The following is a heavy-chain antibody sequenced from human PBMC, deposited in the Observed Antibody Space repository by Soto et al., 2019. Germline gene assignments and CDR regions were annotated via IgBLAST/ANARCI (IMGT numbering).Heavy chain of an antibody. CDR2: IIPILGIA. D-gene: IGHD6-13*01. CDR1: GGTFSSYT. J-gene: IGHJ5*02. Sequence: QVQLVQSGAEVKKPGSSVKVSCKASGGTFSSYTISWVRQAPGQGLEWMGRIIPILGIANYAQKFQGRVTIPADKSTSTAYMELSSLRSEDTAVYYCARGSYSSSWYGQDWFDPWGQGTLVTVSS. CDR3: ARGSYSSSWYGQDWFDP. V-gene: IGHV1-69*02.